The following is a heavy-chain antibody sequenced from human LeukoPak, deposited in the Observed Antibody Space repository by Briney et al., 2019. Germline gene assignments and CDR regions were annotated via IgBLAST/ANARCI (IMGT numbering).Heavy chain of an antibody. J-gene: IGHJ3*02. V-gene: IGHV3-9*01. D-gene: IGHD6-13*01. CDR2: ISWNSGSI. CDR1: GFTFDDYA. Sequence: GGSLRLSCAASGFTFDDYAMHWVRQAPGKGLEWVSGISWNSGSIGYADSVKGRFTISRDNAKNSLYLQMSSLRAEDTALYYCAKDIAAAGTDAFDIWGQGTMVTVSS. CDR3: AKDIAAAGTDAFDI.